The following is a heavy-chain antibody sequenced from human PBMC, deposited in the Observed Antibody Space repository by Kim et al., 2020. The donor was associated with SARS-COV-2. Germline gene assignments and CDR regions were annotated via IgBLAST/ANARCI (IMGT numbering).Heavy chain of an antibody. J-gene: IGHJ4*02. CDR3: ARAGYYEISGYFFDY. CDR1: GGSIGNYH. Sequence: SETLSLTCTVSGGSIGNYHWSWIRQSPGKGLEWIGHIHYSGNTNYNPSLKGRLALSLNTSNNQFSLRLTSVTAADTAVYYCARAGYYEISGYFFDYWGQG. D-gene: IGHD3-22*01. V-gene: IGHV4-59*13. CDR2: IHYSGNT.